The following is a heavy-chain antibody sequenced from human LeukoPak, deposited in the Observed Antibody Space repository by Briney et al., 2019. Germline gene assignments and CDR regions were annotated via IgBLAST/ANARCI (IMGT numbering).Heavy chain of an antibody. J-gene: IGHJ6*03. Sequence: GGSLRLSCVASGFIVSSNCMSWVRQAPGKGLEWVSFIYSGGSTYYADSVKGRFTISRDNSKNTLYLQMNSLRAEDTAVYYCARAPVVPPYYYYYYMDVWGKGTTVTVSS. V-gene: IGHV3-53*01. CDR1: GFIVSSNC. CDR3: ARAPVVPPYYYYYYMDV. D-gene: IGHD2-21*01. CDR2: IYSGGST.